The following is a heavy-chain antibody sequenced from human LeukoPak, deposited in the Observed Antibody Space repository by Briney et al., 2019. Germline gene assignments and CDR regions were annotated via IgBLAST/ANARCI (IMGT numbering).Heavy chain of an antibody. CDR2: IRSKANSYAT. V-gene: IGHV3-73*01. CDR3: TRLRYSRGASDM. Sequence: PGGSLRLSCAASGFTFSGSAMHWVRQASGKGLEWVGRIRSKANSYATAYAASVKGRFTISRDDSKNTAYLQMNSLKTEDTAVYYCTRLRYSRGASDMWGQGTMVTISS. D-gene: IGHD6-13*01. J-gene: IGHJ3*02. CDR1: GFTFSGSA.